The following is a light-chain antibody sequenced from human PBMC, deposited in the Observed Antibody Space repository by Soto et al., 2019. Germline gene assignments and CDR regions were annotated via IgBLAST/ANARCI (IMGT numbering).Light chain of an antibody. Sequence: DIVVTQSPLSLPVSPGEPASISCRSSRSLQLVKGNTYWDWYLQKPGQSPQLLIYLGSNRASGVPDRFSGSGSGTDFTLKISRVEADDVGVYYCMQSVQAPWTFGQGTKVEIK. CDR1: RSLQLVKGNTY. V-gene: IGKV2-28*01. J-gene: IGKJ1*01. CDR2: LGS. CDR3: MQSVQAPWT.